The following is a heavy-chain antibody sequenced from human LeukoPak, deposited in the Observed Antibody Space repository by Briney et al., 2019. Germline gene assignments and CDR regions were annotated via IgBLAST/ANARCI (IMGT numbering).Heavy chain of an antibody. J-gene: IGHJ4*02. CDR2: IKSKTDGGTT. CDR1: GFTFSNAW. CDR3: TTGDYYDSSGTLR. V-gene: IGHV3-15*01. Sequence: NTGGSLRLSCAASGFTFSNAWMSWVRQAPGKGLEWVGRIKSKTDGGTTDYAAPVKGRFTITRDDSKNTLYLQMNSLKTEDTAVYYCTTGDYYDSSGTLRGGQGTLVTVSS. D-gene: IGHD3-22*01.